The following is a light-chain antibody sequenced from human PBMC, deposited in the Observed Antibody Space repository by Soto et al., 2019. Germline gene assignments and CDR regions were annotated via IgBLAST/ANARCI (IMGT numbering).Light chain of an antibody. J-gene: IGKJ4*01. CDR3: QQRSDWPLT. Sequence: EIALTQSPATLSLSPGERATLSCRASQSVGSYLGWYQQEPGQPPRLLIYDASNRATGTPARFSGSGSGPDFTLTISTLEPDDFAVYYCQQRSDWPLTFGGETKVPMK. CDR1: QSVGSY. CDR2: DAS. V-gene: IGKV3-11*01.